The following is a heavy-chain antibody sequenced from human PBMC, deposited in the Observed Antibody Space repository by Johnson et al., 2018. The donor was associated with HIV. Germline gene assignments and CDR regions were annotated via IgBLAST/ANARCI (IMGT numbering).Heavy chain of an antibody. D-gene: IGHD7-27*01. CDR2: IWFDGNNK. CDR3: SMLLGKWGGVFDI. CDR1: GFTFSNYG. J-gene: IGHJ3*02. Sequence: QVQLVESGGGVVQPGRSLRLSCAASGFTFSNYGMHWVRQAPGKGLEWVAVIWFDGNNKHYSDSVKGRFTISRDNSKNTLYMQMNSLRVEDTAVYYCSMLLGKWGGVFDIWGQGTMVTVSS. V-gene: IGHV3-33*01.